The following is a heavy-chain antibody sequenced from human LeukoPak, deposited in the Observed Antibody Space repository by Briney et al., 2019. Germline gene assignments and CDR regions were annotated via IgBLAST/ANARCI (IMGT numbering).Heavy chain of an antibody. J-gene: IGHJ6*03. D-gene: IGHD6-13*01. Sequence: SETLSLTCTVSDDSITMYYWTWIRQPPGKGLEWIGYVDHTGSTKFNPSLNGRVSISRDTSKNFFSLRLRSVTAADTAVYFCARGRVSSSTWYSTYYNYFYMDVWGKGTTVTISS. CDR2: VDHTGST. CDR1: DDSITMYY. CDR3: ARGRVSSSTWYSTYYNYFYMDV. V-gene: IGHV4-59*01.